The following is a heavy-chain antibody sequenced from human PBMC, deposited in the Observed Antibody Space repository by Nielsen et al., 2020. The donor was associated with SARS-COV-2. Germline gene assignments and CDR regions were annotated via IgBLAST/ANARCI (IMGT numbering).Heavy chain of an antibody. J-gene: IGHJ4*02. CDR2: IKPDGSKS. D-gene: IGHD3-22*01. V-gene: IGHV3-74*01. CDR3: VRVRDDGYYYDTGPFDY. CDR1: GFTFRSYY. Sequence: GGSLRLSCAGSGFTFRSYYFNWVRQAPGKGLMWVSRIKPDGSKSDYADSVKGRFTISRDNARDTLYLQMNSLRAEDTGVYYCVRVRDDGYYYDTGPFDYWGQGALVTVSS.